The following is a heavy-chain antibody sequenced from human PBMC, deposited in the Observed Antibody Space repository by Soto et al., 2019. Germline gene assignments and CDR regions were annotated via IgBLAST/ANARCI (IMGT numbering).Heavy chain of an antibody. CDR2: IHYSATT. Sequence: LSLTCTVSGGSINSGNYYWSWIRQLPGKGLEWIGYIHYSATTYYNPSLKSRVSISLDTSKNQFSLKGNSVTAADTAVYYCAREGGTGEAYYEDDFRGMGTVVT. D-gene: IGHD3-22*01. CDR1: GGSINSGNYY. V-gene: IGHV4-31*03. CDR3: AREGGTGEAYYEDDF. J-gene: IGHJ4*02.